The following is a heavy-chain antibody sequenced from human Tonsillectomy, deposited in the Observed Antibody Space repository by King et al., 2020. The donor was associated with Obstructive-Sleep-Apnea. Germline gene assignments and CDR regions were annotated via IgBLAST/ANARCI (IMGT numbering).Heavy chain of an antibody. D-gene: IGHD6-19*01. CDR1: GGSISRYF. V-gene: IGHV4-4*07. CDR3: ARNPSMSSGWPLDY. Sequence: HVQLQESGPGLVKPSETLSLTCTVSGGSISRYFWSWIRQPAGKGLEWIGRVYASGSTNYNPSLKSRVTMSVDTSKNQFSLNLSSVTAADTAVYYCARNPSMSSGWPLDYWGQGTLVTVSS. J-gene: IGHJ4*02. CDR2: VYASGST.